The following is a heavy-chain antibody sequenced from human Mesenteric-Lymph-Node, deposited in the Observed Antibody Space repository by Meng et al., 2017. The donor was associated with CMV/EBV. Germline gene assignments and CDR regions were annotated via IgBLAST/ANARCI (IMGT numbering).Heavy chain of an antibody. CDR2: INPDSGGT. CDR3: GRDLRFLGRSNGMDV. J-gene: IGHJ6*02. V-gene: IGHV1-2*02. D-gene: IGHD3-3*01. CDR1: GYTFTGYY. Sequence: ASVKVSCKASGYTFTGYYMHWVRQVPGQGLEWMGWINPDSGGTDYAQKFPGRITMTRDTSIRTAYMELSRLRSDDTAVYYCGRDLRFLGRSNGMDVWGQGTTVTVSS.